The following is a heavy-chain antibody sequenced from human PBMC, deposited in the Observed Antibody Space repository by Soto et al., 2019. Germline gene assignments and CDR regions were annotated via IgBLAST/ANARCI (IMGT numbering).Heavy chain of an antibody. J-gene: IGHJ6*02. CDR1: SDSISRSHW. V-gene: IGHV4-4*02. Sequence: SETLSLTCAVSSDSISRSHWLTWVRQSPGKGLEWLGDIYYSGSVYYNPSLRSRISISMDKSNNQFSLNLSSVTAEDTAVYYCAKDPRDTRVLTGYYMANGMDVWGQGTTVTVSS. CDR2: IYYSGSV. CDR3: AKDPRDTRVLTGYYMANGMDV. D-gene: IGHD3-9*01.